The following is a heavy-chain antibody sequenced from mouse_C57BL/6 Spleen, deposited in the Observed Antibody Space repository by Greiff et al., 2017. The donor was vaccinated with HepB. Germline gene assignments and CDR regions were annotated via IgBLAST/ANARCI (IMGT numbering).Heavy chain of an antibody. CDR2: IYPGDGDT. Sequence: QVHVKQSGAELVKPGASVKISCKASGYAFSSYWMNWVKQRPGKGLEWIGQIYPGDGDTNYNGKFKGKATLTADKSSSTAYMQLSSLTSEDSAVYFCARSDDGYFDYWGQGTTLTVSS. CDR1: GYAFSSYW. J-gene: IGHJ2*01. CDR3: ARSDDGYFDY. D-gene: IGHD2-3*01. V-gene: IGHV1-80*01.